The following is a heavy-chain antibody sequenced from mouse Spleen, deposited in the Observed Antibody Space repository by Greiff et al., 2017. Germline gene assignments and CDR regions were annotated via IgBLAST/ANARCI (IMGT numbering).Heavy chain of an antibody. CDR3: ARNIPITDGSSPFDY. CDR1: GYTFTDYN. J-gene: IGHJ2*01. Sequence: EVQLQQSGPELVKPGASVKMSCKASGYTFTDYNMHWVKQSHGKSLEWIGYINPNNGGTSYNQKFKGKATLTVNKSSSTAYMELRSLTSEDSAVYHCARNIPITDGSSPFDYWGQGTTLTVSS. D-gene: IGHD1-1*01. CDR2: INPNNGGT. V-gene: IGHV1-22*01.